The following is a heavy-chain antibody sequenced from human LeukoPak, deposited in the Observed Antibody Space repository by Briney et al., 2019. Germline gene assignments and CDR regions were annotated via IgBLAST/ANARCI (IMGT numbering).Heavy chain of an antibody. J-gene: IGHJ4*02. CDR1: GGSFSGYY. V-gene: IGHV4-34*01. CDR3: ARGGRYSSSWYGY. Sequence: PSETLSLTCAVYGGSFSGYYWSWIRQPPGKGLEWIGEINHSGSTNYNPSLKRRVTISVDTSKNQFSLKLSSVTAADTAVYYCARGGRYSSSWYGYWGQGTLVTVSS. D-gene: IGHD6-13*01. CDR2: INHSGST.